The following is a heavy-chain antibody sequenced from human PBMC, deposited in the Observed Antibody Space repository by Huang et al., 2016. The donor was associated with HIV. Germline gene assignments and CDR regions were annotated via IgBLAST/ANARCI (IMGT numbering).Heavy chain of an antibody. V-gene: IGHV1-18*04. J-gene: IGHJ5*02. Sequence: QVQLVQSGPEVSKPGASVKVSCKASGYTFISYGINWVRQAPGQGIEWMGWISVSNGNTNYAQKFQGRVTITADKSTSTVYLDLRSLRSDDTALYYCARGSIALPKWFDPWGQGTLVTVSS. CDR1: GYTFISYG. D-gene: IGHD6-6*01. CDR2: ISVSNGNT. CDR3: ARGSIALPKWFDP.